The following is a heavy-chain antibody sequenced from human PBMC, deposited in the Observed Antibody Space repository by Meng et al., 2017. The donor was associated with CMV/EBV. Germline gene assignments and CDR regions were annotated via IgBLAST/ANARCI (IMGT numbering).Heavy chain of an antibody. J-gene: IGHJ6*02. CDR1: GGTFSSYA. CDR2: IIPILGIA. Sequence: SVKVSCKASGGTFSSYAISRVRQAPGQGLEWMGGIIPILGIANYAQKFQGRVTITADKSTSTAYMELSSLRSEDTAVYYCSRGIVVPGRYYYYGMDVWGQGTTVTVSS. CDR3: SRGIVVPGRYYYYGMDV. V-gene: IGHV1-69*10. D-gene: IGHD2-2*01.